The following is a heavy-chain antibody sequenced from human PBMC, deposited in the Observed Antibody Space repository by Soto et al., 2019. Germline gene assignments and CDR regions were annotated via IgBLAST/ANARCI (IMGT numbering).Heavy chain of an antibody. J-gene: IGHJ5*02. Sequence: SETLSLTCAVYGGSFSAYYWSWIRQPPGKGLEWIGEINHSGGTSYNPSLKSRVTISVDTSKSQFSLKLTSVTAADTATYYCARDSRTGCSSTDCYMSWGRGILVTVSS. CDR1: GGSFSAYY. V-gene: IGHV4-34*01. D-gene: IGHD2-2*01. CDR3: ARDSRTGCSSTDCYMS. CDR2: INHSGGT.